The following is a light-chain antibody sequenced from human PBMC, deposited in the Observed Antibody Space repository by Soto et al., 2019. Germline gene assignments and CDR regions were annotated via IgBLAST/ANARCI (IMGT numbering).Light chain of an antibody. Sequence: DIHMTQSPSTLSASVGDRVTITCRASQTITNWLAWYQQRPGKAPKLLVYKASTLESGVPSRFSGSGSGTEFTLTIRSLQPDDSATYYCQQYNTFSPTFGQGTKVDIK. CDR3: QQYNTFSPT. V-gene: IGKV1-5*03. J-gene: IGKJ1*01. CDR2: KAS. CDR1: QTITNW.